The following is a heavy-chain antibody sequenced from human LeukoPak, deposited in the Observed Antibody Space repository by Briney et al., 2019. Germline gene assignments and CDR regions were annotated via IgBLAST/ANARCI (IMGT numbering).Heavy chain of an antibody. CDR2: INPNSGGT. D-gene: IGHD2-15*01. CDR3: ARDHYCSGGSCYDY. Sequence: ASVKVSCTASGYTFTGYYMHWVRQAPGQGLEWMGWINPNSGGTNYAQKFQGRVTMTRDTSISTAYMELSRLRSDDTAVYYCARDHYCSGGSCYDYWGQGTLVTVSS. CDR1: GYTFTGYY. V-gene: IGHV1-2*02. J-gene: IGHJ4*02.